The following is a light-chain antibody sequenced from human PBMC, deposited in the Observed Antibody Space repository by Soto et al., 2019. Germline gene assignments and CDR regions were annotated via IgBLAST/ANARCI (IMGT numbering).Light chain of an antibody. CDR3: QQYYSYPS. CDR2: AAS. J-gene: IGKJ4*01. V-gene: IGKV1-8*01. CDR1: QGISSY. Sequence: AIRMTQSPSSFSASTGDRVTITCRASQGISSYLAWYQQKPGKAPKLLIYAASTLQRGVPSRFSGSGSGTDFTLTISCLQSEDFSTYYCQQYYSYPSFGGGTKVEIK.